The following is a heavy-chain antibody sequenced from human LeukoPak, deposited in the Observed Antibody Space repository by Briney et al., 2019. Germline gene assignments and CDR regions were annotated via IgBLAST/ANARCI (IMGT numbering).Heavy chain of an antibody. V-gene: IGHV3-74*01. CDR3: TRGYYNAFDY. J-gene: IGHJ4*02. CDR1: GFTFSSYW. Sequence: PGGSLRLSCAASGFTFSSYWMQWVRQAPGKGLVWVSRIKSGGNITNYADSVKGRFTISRDNAKNTLFLQMNSLRAEDTGVYYCTRGYYNAFDYWGQGALVTVSS. D-gene: IGHD1-26*01. CDR2: IKSGGNIT.